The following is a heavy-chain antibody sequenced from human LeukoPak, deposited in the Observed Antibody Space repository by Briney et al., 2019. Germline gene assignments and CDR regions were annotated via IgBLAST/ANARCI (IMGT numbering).Heavy chain of an antibody. CDR3: AREGFFDC. CDR1: GFSISTYW. CDR2: INSDGSTT. V-gene: IGHV3-74*01. Sequence: GGSLRLSCAASGFSISTYWMYWVRQAPGKGLMWVSRINSDGSTTSYADSVEGRFIISRDNAKNMLFLEMNSLRAEDTAVYYCAREGFFDCWGRGTLVTVSS. J-gene: IGHJ4*02.